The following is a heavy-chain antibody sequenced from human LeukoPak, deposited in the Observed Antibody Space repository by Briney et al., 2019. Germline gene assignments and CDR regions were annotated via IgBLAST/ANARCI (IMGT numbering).Heavy chain of an antibody. J-gene: IGHJ4*02. CDR3: ARRRDSSDGKDFDY. CDR1: GFTFSSYA. CDR2: ISGSGGNT. Sequence: GGSLRLSCAASGFTFSSYAMSWVRQAPGRGLEWVSAISGSGGNTDCADSVKGRFAIARDNSKNTLYLQMISLRAEDTAVYYCARRRDSSDGKDFDYWGQGTLVTESS. V-gene: IGHV3-23*01. D-gene: IGHD3-22*01.